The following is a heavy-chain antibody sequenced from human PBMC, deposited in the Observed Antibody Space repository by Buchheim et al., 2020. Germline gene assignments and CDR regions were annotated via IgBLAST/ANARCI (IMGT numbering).Heavy chain of an antibody. D-gene: IGHD1-14*01. Sequence: QVQLAESGGGAVQPGGSLRLSCAASGFRFSSYGMHWVRQAPGKGLEWLGVIWYDGSNKFHADSVKGRYIISRDNSKNMLYLQMRSRSAEDTAVYYCARDRSWPAGHFDLCGEGALVTVSS. J-gene: IGHJ4*02. CDR2: IWYDGSNK. CDR1: GFRFSSYG. CDR3: ARDRSWPAGHFDL. V-gene: IGHV3-33*01.